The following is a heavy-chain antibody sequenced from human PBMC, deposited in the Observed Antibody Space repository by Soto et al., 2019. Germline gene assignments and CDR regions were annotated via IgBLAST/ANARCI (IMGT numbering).Heavy chain of an antibody. Sequence: SDTLSLTCAVSGGSISSGGYSWSWIRQPPGKGLEWIGYIYHSGSTYYNPSLKSRVTISVDRSKNQFSLKLSSVTAADTAVYYCARAPGGYEYYFDYWGQGTLVTVSS. D-gene: IGHD2-8*02. CDR1: GGSISSGGYS. CDR2: IYHSGST. CDR3: ARAPGGYEYYFDY. J-gene: IGHJ4*02. V-gene: IGHV4-30-2*01.